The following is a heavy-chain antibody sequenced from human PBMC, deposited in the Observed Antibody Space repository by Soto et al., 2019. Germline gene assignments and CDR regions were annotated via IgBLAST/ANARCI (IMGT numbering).Heavy chain of an antibody. CDR2: TYYRSKWYN. CDR1: GATFSSNMGA. V-gene: IGHV6-1*01. D-gene: IGHD1-26*01. CDR3: ARDIQWGGFYYYHYGMDV. J-gene: IGHJ6*02. Sequence: SLPLSLTCSISGATFSSNMGACNCIRQSPSRGLESLGRTYYRSKWYNDYAVSVKSRITINPDTSKNQFSLQLNSVTPEDTAVYYCARDIQWGGFYYYHYGMDVWGQGTTVTVSS.